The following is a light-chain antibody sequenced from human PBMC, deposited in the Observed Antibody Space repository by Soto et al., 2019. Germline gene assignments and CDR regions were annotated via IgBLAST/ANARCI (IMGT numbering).Light chain of an antibody. J-gene: IGKJ4*01. CDR2: GAS. CDR1: QSVSNNY. V-gene: IGKV3-20*01. CDR3: QQYSSSPLT. Sequence: EIVLTQSPGTLSLSPGERATLSCRASQSVSNNYLAWYQQKPGQAPRLFIYGASGRATGIPDRFSGSGSGTDFTLTISRLEPEDFAVYYCQQYSSSPLTFGGGTKVDIK.